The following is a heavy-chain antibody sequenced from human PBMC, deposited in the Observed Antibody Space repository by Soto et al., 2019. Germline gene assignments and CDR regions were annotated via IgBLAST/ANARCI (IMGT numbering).Heavy chain of an antibody. V-gene: IGHV3-73*01. D-gene: IGHD3-16*02. CDR3: IRHLSDY. Sequence: EVQLVESGGGLVQPGGSLKLSCAASGFTFSGSAMHWVRQASGKGLEWVGRIRSKANSYATAYAASVKGRFTISRDDSKNTAYLQMNSLKTEDTVVYYCIRHLSDYWGQGTLVTVSS. CDR1: GFTFSGSA. J-gene: IGHJ4*02. CDR2: IRSKANSYAT.